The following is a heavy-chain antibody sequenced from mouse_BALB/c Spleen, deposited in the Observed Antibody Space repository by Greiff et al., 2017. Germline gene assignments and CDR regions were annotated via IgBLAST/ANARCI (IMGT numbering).Heavy chain of an antibody. D-gene: IGHD1-1*01. CDR2: INSNGGST. CDR1: GFTFSSYG. CDR3: ARPITTVVANYAMDY. V-gene: IGHV5-6-3*01. J-gene: IGHJ4*01. Sequence: EVQGVESGGGLVQPGGSLKLSCAASGFTFSSYGMSWVRQTPDKRLELVATINSNGGSTYYPDSVKGRFTISRDNAKNTLYLQMSSLKSEDTAMYYCARPITTVVANYAMDYWGQGTSVTVSS.